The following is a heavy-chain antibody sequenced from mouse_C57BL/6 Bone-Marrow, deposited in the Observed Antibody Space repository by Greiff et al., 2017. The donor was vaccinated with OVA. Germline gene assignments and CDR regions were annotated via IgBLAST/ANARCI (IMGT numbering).Heavy chain of an antibody. CDR2: IDPSDSYT. J-gene: IGHJ2*01. Sequence: QVQLQQPGAELVRPGTSVKLSCKASGYTFTSYWMHWVKQRPGQGLEWIGVIDPSDSYTNYNQKFKGKATLTVDTSSSTAYMQLSSLTSEDSAVYYCATKLYDGYYFDDWGQGTTRTVSS. D-gene: IGHD2-3*01. V-gene: IGHV1-59*01. CDR3: ATKLYDGYYFDD. CDR1: GYTFTSYW.